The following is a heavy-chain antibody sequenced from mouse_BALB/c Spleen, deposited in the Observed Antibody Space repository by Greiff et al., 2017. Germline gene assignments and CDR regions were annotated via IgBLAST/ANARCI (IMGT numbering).Heavy chain of an antibody. CDR2: INPSTGYT. J-gene: IGHJ1*01. CDR1: GYTFTSYW. V-gene: IGHV1-7*01. CDR3: ARSGYGSSYRWYFDV. D-gene: IGHD1-1*01. Sequence: VQLQQSGAELAKPGASVKMSCKASGYTFTSYWMHWVKQRPGQGLEWIGYINPSTGYTEYNQKFKDKATLTADKSSSTAYMQLSSLTSEDSAVYDCARSGYGSSYRWYFDVWGAGTTVTVAS.